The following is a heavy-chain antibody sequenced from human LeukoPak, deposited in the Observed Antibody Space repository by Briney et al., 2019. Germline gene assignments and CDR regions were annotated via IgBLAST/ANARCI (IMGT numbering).Heavy chain of an antibody. Sequence: SETLSLTCTVSGGSISSGGYYWSWTRQHPGKGLEWIGYIYYSGSTYYNPSLKSRVTISVDTSKNQFSLKLSSVTAADTAVYYCARGTTVTAIFDYWGQGTLVTVSS. CDR3: ARGTTVTAIFDY. V-gene: IGHV4-31*03. D-gene: IGHD4-11*01. CDR1: GGSISSGGYY. CDR2: IYYSGST. J-gene: IGHJ4*02.